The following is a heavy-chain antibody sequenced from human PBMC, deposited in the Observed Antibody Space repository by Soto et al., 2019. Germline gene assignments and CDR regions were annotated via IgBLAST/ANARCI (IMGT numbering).Heavy chain of an antibody. Sequence: GGCLRLSCAASVFTFSSYGIRCVLATPVEGLEWVAVISYDGSNKYYADSVKGRFTISRDNSKNTLYLQMNSLRAEDTAVYYCAKALRRTLFEAVPLYGMDLWGQGTTVTVSS. V-gene: IGHV3-30*18. J-gene: IGHJ6*02. D-gene: IGHD6-19*01. CDR3: AKALRRTLFEAVPLYGMDL. CDR2: ISYDGSNK. CDR1: VFTFSSYG.